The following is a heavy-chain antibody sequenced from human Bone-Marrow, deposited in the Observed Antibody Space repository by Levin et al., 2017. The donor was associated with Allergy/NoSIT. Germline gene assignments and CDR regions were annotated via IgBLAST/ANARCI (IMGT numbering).Heavy chain of an antibody. Sequence: ASVKVSCKASGYTFTGYYLHWVRQAPGQGLEWMGWISPNSGGTNYAQKFQGRVTITRDTSITTVHMELSSLRSDDTAMYYCARRRAGMPSSYYFFDLWGLAALVTVSS. J-gene: IGHJ4*02. CDR2: ISPNSGGT. CDR3: ARRRAGMPSSYYFFDL. CDR1: GYTFTGYY. D-gene: IGHD3-16*01. V-gene: IGHV1-2*02.